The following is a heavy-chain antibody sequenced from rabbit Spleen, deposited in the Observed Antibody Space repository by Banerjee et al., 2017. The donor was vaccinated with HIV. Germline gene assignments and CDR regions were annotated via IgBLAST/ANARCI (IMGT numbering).Heavy chain of an antibody. CDR2: IDTGFGGTT. Sequence: QEQLEESGGGLVQPEGSLTLACTASGFSFSGSYYMCWVRQAPGKGLEWIACIDTGFGGTTYYASWAKGRFTISSHNAQNTLYLQLNSLTAADTATYFCVRDKASISGDYGPWYFDLWGPGTLVTVS. CDR1: GFSFSGSYY. CDR3: VRDKASISGDYGPWYFDL. D-gene: IGHD1-1*01. V-gene: IGHV1S45*01. J-gene: IGHJ4*01.